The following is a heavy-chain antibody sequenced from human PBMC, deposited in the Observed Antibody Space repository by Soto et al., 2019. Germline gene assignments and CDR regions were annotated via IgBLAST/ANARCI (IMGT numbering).Heavy chain of an antibody. CDR1: GYTFTSYG. Sequence: ASVKVSCKASGYTFTSYGISWVRQAPGQGLEWMGWISAYNGYKNYAQKLQGRVTMTTDTSTSTAYIELRGLRSDDTAVYYCARLWFGDSMTLEAWVQGTLV. J-gene: IGHJ5*02. CDR3: ARLWFGDSMTLEA. V-gene: IGHV1-18*01. D-gene: IGHD3-10*01. CDR2: ISAYNGYK.